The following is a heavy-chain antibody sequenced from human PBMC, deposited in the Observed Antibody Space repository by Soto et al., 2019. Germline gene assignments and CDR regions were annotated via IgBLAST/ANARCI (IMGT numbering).Heavy chain of an antibody. D-gene: IGHD3-9*01. Sequence: EVQLLESGGGLVQPGGSLRLSCGASGFTFSTYAMSWVRQAPGKGLERVAGISDSGDRTYHADSVKGRLTISRDNSKNTLFLQMISLRVEDTATSYCAKGFGSDWSYFDYWGQGDLVIVSS. CDR1: GFTFSTYA. V-gene: IGHV3-23*01. J-gene: IGHJ4*02. CDR3: AKGFGSDWSYFDY. CDR2: ISDSGDRT.